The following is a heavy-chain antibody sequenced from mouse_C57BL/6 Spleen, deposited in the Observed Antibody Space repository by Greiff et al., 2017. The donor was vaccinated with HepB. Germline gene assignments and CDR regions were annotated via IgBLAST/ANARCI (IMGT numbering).Heavy chain of an antibody. V-gene: IGHV1-76*01. CDR2: IYPGSGNT. CDR3: ARDDYHAMDY. J-gene: IGHJ4*01. Sequence: QVQLQQSGAELVRPGASVKLSCKASGYTFTDYYINWVKQRPGQGLEWIARIYPGSGNTYYNEKFKGKATLTAEKSSSTAYMQLSSLTSEDSAVYFCARDDYHAMDYWGQGTSVTVSS. CDR1: GYTFTDYY.